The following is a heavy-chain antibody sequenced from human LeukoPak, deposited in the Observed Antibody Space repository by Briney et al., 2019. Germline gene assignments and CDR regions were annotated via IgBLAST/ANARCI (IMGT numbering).Heavy chain of an antibody. J-gene: IGHJ2*01. D-gene: IGHD2/OR15-2a*01. Sequence: ETLSLTCTVSGYSISSGYYWGWIRQPPGKGLEWVATINKDGTEKYYVDSVKGRFTISRDNAKNTLYLQMDSLRAEDTAVYYCARDWYYTIDFWGRGALVTVSS. CDR3: ARDWYYTIDF. CDR2: INKDGTEK. V-gene: IGHV3-7*01. CDR1: GYSISSGYY.